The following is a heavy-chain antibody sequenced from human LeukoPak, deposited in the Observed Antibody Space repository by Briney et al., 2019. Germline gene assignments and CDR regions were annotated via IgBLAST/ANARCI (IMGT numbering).Heavy chain of an antibody. J-gene: IGHJ4*02. V-gene: IGHV3-21*01. CDR1: GFTFSDYS. D-gene: IGHD3-22*01. CDR3: VKLRRNSDRSGYYYFYNY. Sequence: GSLRLSCAASGFTFSDYSINRVRQAPGKGLEWVSSINPTSTSIYYADAVKGRFTTSRDNAKSSLYLQMNSLRAEDTARYYCVKLRRNSDRSGYYYFYNYWGQGIQVTVSS. CDR2: INPTSTSI.